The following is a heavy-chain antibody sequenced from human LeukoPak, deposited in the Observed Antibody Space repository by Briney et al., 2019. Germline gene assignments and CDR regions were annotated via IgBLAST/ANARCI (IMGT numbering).Heavy chain of an antibody. Sequence: ALTLSCPASGFTFSRYEMNWLRQAPGKGLERVAFISSCTRTLYYADSLRGGFTISRDSDKNSLYLQMNRQSAEDRAVYFFARGDKVVAAEYYYYLDVLGKGGT. CDR1: GFTFSRYE. V-gene: IGHV3-48*03. D-gene: IGHD2-15*01. CDR2: ISSCTRTL. J-gene: IGHJ6*03. CDR3: ARGDKVVAAEYYYYLDV.